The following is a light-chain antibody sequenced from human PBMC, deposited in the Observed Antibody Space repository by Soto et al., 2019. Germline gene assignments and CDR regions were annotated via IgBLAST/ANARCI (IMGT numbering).Light chain of an antibody. CDR1: DNIVHW. Sequence: DIQMTQSPSTLSASVGDRVAITCRASDNIVHWVAWYQQKPGKAPKLLIYKAANLADEVPSRFAGSGSGTDFTLTITRLQPDDFATYYCQHYNSFSRTFGQGIKVEV. V-gene: IGKV1-5*03. J-gene: IGKJ1*01. CDR3: QHYNSFSRT. CDR2: KAA.